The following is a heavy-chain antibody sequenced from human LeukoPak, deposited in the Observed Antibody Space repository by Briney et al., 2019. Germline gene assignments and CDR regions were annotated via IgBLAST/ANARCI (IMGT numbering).Heavy chain of an antibody. D-gene: IGHD6-19*01. J-gene: IGHJ6*03. CDR3: ARTAGWYYYYMDV. CDR2: IYPGDSDT. CDR1: GYSFISYW. Sequence: GESLKIFCKASGYSFISYWVVWVRQMPGKGLEWMGIIYPGDSDTRYSPSFQGQVTISADKSINTAYLQWSSLKASDTAMYYCARTAGWYYYYMDVWGTGTTVTVSS. V-gene: IGHV5-51*01.